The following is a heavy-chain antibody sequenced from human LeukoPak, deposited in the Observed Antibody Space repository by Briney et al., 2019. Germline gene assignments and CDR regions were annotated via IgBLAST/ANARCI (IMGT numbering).Heavy chain of an antibody. V-gene: IGHV1-18*01. Sequence: ASVKVSCKASGYTFTSYGVSWVRQAPGHGLEWMGWIDAYNGKTNYAQKFQGRVTMTTDTSTSTAYMELRSLRSDDTAVYYCARDPDGDYDFDYWGQGTLVTASS. D-gene: IGHD4-17*01. CDR3: ARDPDGDYDFDY. J-gene: IGHJ4*02. CDR1: GYTFTSYG. CDR2: IDAYNGKT.